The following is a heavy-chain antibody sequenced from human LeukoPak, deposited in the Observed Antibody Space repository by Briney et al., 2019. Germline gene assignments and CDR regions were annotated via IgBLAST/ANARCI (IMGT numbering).Heavy chain of an antibody. D-gene: IGHD5-12*01. J-gene: IGHJ6*02. V-gene: IGHV4-38-2*02. CDR2: IYHSGST. CDR3: ARDGGYDYHYYYGMDV. CDR1: GYSISSGYY. Sequence: SETLSLTCTVSGYSISSGYYWGWIRQPPGKGLEWIGSIYHSGSTYYNPSLKSRVTISVDTSKNQFSLKLSSVTAADTAVYYCARDGGYDYHYYYGMDVWGQGTTVTVSS.